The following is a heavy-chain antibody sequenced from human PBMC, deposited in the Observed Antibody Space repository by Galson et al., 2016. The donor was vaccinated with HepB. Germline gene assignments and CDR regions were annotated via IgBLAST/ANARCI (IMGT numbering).Heavy chain of an antibody. V-gene: IGHV1-69*10. CDR3: ARRVTGYFDL. J-gene: IGHJ2*01. CDR1: GGTFSNYA. D-gene: IGHD5-18*01. CDR2: IIPILGIA. Sequence: SVKVSCKASGGTFSNYAISWVRQAPGQGLEWMGGIIPILGIANYAQKFQGRVTITADKSTSTAYMELSSLRSEDTAVYYCARRVTGYFDLWGRGTLVSVCS.